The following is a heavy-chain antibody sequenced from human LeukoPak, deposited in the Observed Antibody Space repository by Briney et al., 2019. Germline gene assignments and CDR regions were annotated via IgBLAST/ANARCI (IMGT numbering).Heavy chain of an antibody. Sequence: LTGGSLRLSCAASGFTFSSYSMNWVRQAPGKGLEWVSYISSSSSTIYYADSVKGRFTISRDNAKNSLYLQMNSLIDEDTAVYYCASSEGPGDYYYGMDVWGQGTTVTVSS. J-gene: IGHJ6*02. CDR1: GFTFSSYS. CDR3: ASSEGPGDYYYGMDV. V-gene: IGHV3-48*02. D-gene: IGHD7-27*01. CDR2: ISSSSSTI.